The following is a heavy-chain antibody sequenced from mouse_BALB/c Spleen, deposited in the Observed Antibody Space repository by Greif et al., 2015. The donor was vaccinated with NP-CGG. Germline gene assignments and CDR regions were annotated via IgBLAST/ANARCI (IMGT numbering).Heavy chain of an antibody. CDR3: ARQVGFDYAMDY. CDR1: GFTFSSYT. CDR2: ISNGGGST. Sequence: EVKLVESGGGLVHPGGSLKLSCAASGFTFSSYTMSWVRQTPEKRLEWVAYISNGGGSTYYPDTVKGRFTISRDNAKNTLYLQMSSLKSEDTAMYYCARQVGFDYAMDYWGQGTSVTVSS. J-gene: IGHJ4*01. V-gene: IGHV5-12-2*01.